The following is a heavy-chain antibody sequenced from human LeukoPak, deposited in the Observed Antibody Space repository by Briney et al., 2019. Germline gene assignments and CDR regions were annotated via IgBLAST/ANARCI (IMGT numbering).Heavy chain of an antibody. CDR1: GFTFSGYA. J-gene: IGHJ6*03. D-gene: IGHD3-9*01. V-gene: IGHV3-23*01. CDR2: ISGSGGST. Sequence: GGSLRLSCAASGFTFSGYAMSWVRQAPGKGLEWVSAISGSGGSTYYADSVKGRFTISRDNSKNTLYLQMNSLRAEDTAVYYCASIPSTISNMDVWGKGTTVTISS. CDR3: ASIPSTISNMDV.